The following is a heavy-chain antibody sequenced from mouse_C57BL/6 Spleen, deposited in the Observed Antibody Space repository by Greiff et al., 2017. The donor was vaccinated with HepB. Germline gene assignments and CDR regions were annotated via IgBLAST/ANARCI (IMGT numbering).Heavy chain of an antibody. CDR2: INYDGSST. J-gene: IGHJ2*01. D-gene: IGHD1-1*01. CDR1: GFTFSDYY. CDR3: ARSYGSSFDY. Sequence: EVQVVESEGGLVQPGSSMKLSCTASGFTFSDYYMAWVRQVPEKGLEWVANINYDGSSTYYLDSLKSRFIISRDNAKNILYLQMSSLKSEDTATYYCARSYGSSFDYWGQGTTLTVSS. V-gene: IGHV5-16*01.